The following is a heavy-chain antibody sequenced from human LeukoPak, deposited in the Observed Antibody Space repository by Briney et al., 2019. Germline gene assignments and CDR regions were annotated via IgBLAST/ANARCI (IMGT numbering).Heavy chain of an antibody. J-gene: IGHJ5*02. V-gene: IGHV1-69*06. D-gene: IGHD2-8*01. CDR1: GGTFSSYA. CDR3: ARTILYRNWFDP. Sequence: SVKVSCKASGGTFSSYAISWVRQAPGQGLEWMGGIIPIFGTANYAQKFQGRVMITADKSTSTAYMELSSLRSEDTAVYYCARTILYRNWFDPWGQGTLVTVSS. CDR2: IIPIFGTA.